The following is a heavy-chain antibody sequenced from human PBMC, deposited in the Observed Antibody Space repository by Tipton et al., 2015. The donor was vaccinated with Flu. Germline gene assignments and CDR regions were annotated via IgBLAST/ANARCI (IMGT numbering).Heavy chain of an antibody. CDR3: AKGRDHGNFEGDFDS. CDR1: GFSVSSTY. V-gene: IGHV3-53*01. D-gene: IGHD1-1*01. Sequence: SLRLSCAASGFSVSSTYMSWVRQAPGKGLEWVSALYAGGSAYYADSVKGRFSISRDTSKNMLNLQMDTLRAEDSAVYYCAKGRDHGNFEGDFDSWGQGIQVTVSS. CDR2: LYAGGSA. J-gene: IGHJ4*02.